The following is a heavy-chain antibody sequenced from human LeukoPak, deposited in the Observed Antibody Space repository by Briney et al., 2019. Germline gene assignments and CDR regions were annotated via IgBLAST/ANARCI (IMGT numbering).Heavy chain of an antibody. CDR2: ISGSGGST. J-gene: IGHJ6*04. D-gene: IGHD2-2*01. Sequence: PGGSLRLSCAASGFTFSSYAMSWVRQAPGKGLEWVSAISGSGGSTYYADSVKGRFTISRDDSKNTLYLQMNSLRAEDTAVYYCAKALAGYCSSTSCYQEGTVGYHYYGMDVWGKGTTVTVSS. CDR3: AKALAGYCSSTSCYQEGTVGYHYYGMDV. V-gene: IGHV3-23*01. CDR1: GFTFSSYA.